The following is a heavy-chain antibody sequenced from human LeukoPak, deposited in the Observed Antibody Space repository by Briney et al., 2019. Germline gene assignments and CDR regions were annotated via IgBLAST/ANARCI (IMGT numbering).Heavy chain of an antibody. CDR1: GFTFSDYA. Sequence: GGSLRLSCVASGFTFSDYAMNWVRQAPGKGLEWVSTFKTNSGQVYYAESVRGRFTISRDNSKNTVYLQMSSLRAEDTALYYCARSVPDYTRFDYWGQGALVTVSP. CDR2: FKTNSGQV. CDR3: ARSVPDYTRFDY. J-gene: IGHJ4*02. D-gene: IGHD4-11*01. V-gene: IGHV3-23*01.